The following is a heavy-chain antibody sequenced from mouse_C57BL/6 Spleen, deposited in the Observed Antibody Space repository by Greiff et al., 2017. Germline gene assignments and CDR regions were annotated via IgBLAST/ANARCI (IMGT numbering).Heavy chain of an antibody. Sequence: QVQLKQPGAELVKPGASVKVSCKASGYTFTSYWMHWVKQRPGQGLEWIGRIHPSDSDTNYNQKFKGKATLTVDKSSSTAYMQLSSLTAEDSAVYYYARWGYLYAMDYWGQGTSVTVSS. CDR3: ARWGYLYAMDY. CDR1: GYTFTSYW. CDR2: IHPSDSDT. V-gene: IGHV1-74*01. J-gene: IGHJ4*01. D-gene: IGHD2-2*01.